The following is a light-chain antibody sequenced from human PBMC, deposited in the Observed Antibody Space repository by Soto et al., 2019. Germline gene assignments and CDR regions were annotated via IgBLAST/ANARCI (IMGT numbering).Light chain of an antibody. V-gene: IGKV3-20*01. Sequence: EIVLTQSPGTLSLSPGEGATLSCRASQGVSSSYLAWYQHKPGQAPRLLIYGASSRASGIPDRFSGSGSGTDFTLTINRLEPEDVAVYSCQQYGASVTFGPGTKVDLK. CDR1: QGVSSSY. CDR3: QQYGASVT. J-gene: IGKJ3*01. CDR2: GAS.